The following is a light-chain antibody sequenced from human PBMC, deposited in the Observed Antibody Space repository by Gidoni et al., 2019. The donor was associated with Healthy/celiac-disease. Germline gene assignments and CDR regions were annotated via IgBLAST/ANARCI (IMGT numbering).Light chain of an antibody. CDR3: AAWDDSLSGGV. J-gene: IGLJ3*02. CDR1: SSNIGSNY. V-gene: IGLV1-47*01. Sequence: QSVLPQPPSASGTPGQRVTISCSGRSSNIGSNYVYRYQQLPGTAPKLLIYRNNQRPSGVPDRFSGSKSGTSASLAISGLRSEDEADYYCAAWDDSLSGGVFGGGTKLTVL. CDR2: RNN.